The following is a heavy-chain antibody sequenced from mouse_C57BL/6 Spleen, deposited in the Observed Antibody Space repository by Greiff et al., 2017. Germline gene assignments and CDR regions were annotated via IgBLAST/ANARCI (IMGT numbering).Heavy chain of an antibody. CDR2: IYPGSGST. V-gene: IGHV1-55*01. D-gene: IGHD1-1*01. CDR3: SRGYSGSSPAWFAY. CDR1: GYTFTSYW. Sequence: QVQLQQPGAELVKPGASVKMSCKASGYTFTSYWITWVKQRPGQGLEWIGDIYPGSGSTNYNEKFKSKATLTVDTSSSTAYMQLSSRTSEDSAVYYCSRGYSGSSPAWFAYWGQGTLVTVSA. J-gene: IGHJ3*01.